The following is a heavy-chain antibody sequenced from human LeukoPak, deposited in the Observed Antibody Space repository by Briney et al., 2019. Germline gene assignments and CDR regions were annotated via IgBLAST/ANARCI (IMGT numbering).Heavy chain of an antibody. J-gene: IGHJ4*02. CDR2: IYAGVTT. CDR3: AREYGGNPPDY. Sequence: GGSLRLSCEASGFTVSGDQMSWVRQAPGEGLEWVAVIYAGVTTKYADSVKGRFTISRDNAKNSLYLQMNSLRAEDTAVYYCAREYGGNPPDYWGQGTLVTVSS. CDR1: GFTVSGDQ. D-gene: IGHD4-23*01. V-gene: IGHV3-66*01.